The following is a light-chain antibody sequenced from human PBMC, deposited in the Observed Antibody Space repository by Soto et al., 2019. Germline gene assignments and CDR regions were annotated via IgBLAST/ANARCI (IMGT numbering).Light chain of an antibody. CDR1: QSISRY. CDR2: GAS. V-gene: IGKV3-20*01. CDR3: QQYGSSAPT. Sequence: IVLTQSPGTLSLSPGERTTLSCRASQSISRYLAWYQQKPGQGPRLLIYGASSRATGTPDRFSGSGSGTDFTLTTKRLVPEDFALYYCQQYGSSAPTFGQGTKVHIK. J-gene: IGKJ1*01.